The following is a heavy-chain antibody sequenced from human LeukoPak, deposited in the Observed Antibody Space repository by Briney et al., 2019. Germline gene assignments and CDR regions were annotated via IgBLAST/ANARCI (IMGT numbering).Heavy chain of an antibody. CDR3: ARAVKYCSGGSCYFYFDY. Sequence: GASVKVSFKASGYTFTSYDLNWVRQAPGQGLEWMGWMNPNSGNTGYAQKFQGRVTMTRNTSTSTAYMKLSSLRSEDTAVYYCARAVKYCSGGSCYFYFDYWGQGTLVTVSS. J-gene: IGHJ4*02. CDR1: GYTFTSYD. CDR2: MNPNSGNT. V-gene: IGHV1-8*01. D-gene: IGHD2-15*01.